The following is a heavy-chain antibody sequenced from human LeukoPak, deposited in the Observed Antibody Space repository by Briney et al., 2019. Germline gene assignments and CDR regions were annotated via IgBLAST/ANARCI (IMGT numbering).Heavy chain of an antibody. V-gene: IGHV1-69*01. CDR1: GGTSSSYA. J-gene: IGHJ6*03. CDR2: IIPIFGTA. Sequence: SVKVSCKASGGTSSSYAISWVRQAPGQGLEWMGGIIPIFGTANYAQKFQGRVTITADESTSTAYMELSSLRSGDTAVYYCARSKIPNYYYYMDVWGKGTTVTVSS. CDR3: ARSKIPNYYYYMDV. D-gene: IGHD2-21*01.